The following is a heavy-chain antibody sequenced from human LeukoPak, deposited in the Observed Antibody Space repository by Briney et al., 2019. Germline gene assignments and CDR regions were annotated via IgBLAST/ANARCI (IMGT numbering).Heavy chain of an antibody. J-gene: IGHJ4*02. Sequence: GASVKVSCKVSGYTLTELSIHWVRQAPGKGLEWMGSFDPEDGETIYAQKFQGRVTMTEDTSTDTAYMELSSLRSEDTAVYYCATSYGDYVRPAVGDYWGQGTLVTVSS. CDR3: ATSYGDYVRPAVGDY. V-gene: IGHV1-24*01. CDR1: GYTLTELS. D-gene: IGHD4-17*01. CDR2: FDPEDGET.